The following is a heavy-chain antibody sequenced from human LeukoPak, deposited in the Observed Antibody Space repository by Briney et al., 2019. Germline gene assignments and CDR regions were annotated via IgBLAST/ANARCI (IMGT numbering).Heavy chain of an antibody. J-gene: IGHJ4*02. D-gene: IGHD4-23*01. CDR3: ARYGGNSDFYFDY. CDR2: IYYSGST. Sequence: SQTLSLTCTVSGGSISSGDYYWSWIRQPPGKGPEWIGYIYYSGSTFYNPSLKSRVTISVDTSKNQFSLKLSSVTPADTAVYYCARYGGNSDFYFDYWGQGTLVTVSS. V-gene: IGHV4-30-4*01. CDR1: GGSISSGDYY.